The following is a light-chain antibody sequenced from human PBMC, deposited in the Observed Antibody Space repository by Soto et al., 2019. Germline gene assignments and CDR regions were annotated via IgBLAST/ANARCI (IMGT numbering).Light chain of an antibody. Sequence: QLVLTQSSSASASLGSSVKLTCTLSSGHSNYIIEWHQQQPGRAPRYLLKLERSGSYNKGSGVPDRFSGSSSGADRYLTISNLQFEDEADYYCETWDTNTWVFGGGTKLTVL. V-gene: IGLV4-60*02. CDR3: ETWDTNTWV. CDR2: LERSGSY. CDR1: SGHSNYI. J-gene: IGLJ3*02.